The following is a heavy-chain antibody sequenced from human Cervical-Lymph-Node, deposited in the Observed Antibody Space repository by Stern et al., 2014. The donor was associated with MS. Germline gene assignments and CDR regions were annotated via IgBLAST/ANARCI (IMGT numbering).Heavy chain of an antibody. D-gene: IGHD3-10*02. CDR1: GYTFSNYG. Sequence: QVQLVQSGAEVKRPGDSVNVSCRTSGYTFSNYGVTWVRQAPGQGLEWVGWINGDNGDTQYAQKLQGRVTMTADTSTSTAYMELRSLRSDDTAVYFCARSNVGGDYWGQGTLVTVSS. V-gene: IGHV1-18*01. J-gene: IGHJ4*02. CDR2: INGDNGDT. CDR3: ARSNVGGDY.